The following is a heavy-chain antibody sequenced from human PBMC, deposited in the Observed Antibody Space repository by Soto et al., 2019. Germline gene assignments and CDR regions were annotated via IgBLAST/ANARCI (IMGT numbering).Heavy chain of an antibody. J-gene: IGHJ6*02. D-gene: IGHD2-15*01. CDR3: ARPLLAVAATPARYYYGMDV. CDR1: GYTFIRYL. V-gene: IGHV1-46*01. Sequence: ASVQVSCKATGYTFIRYLLHWVRPAPGRGVEWVGIINPYGGRTSYAQKFQGRVTMTRDTSTSTVYMELSSLRSEDTAVYYCARPLLAVAATPARYYYGMDVWGQGTTVTVSS. CDR2: INPYGGRT.